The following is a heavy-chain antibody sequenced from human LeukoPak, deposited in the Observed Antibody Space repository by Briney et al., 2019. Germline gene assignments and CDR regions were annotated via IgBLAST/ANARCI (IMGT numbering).Heavy chain of an antibody. CDR2: IRYDGSNK. Sequence: TGGSLSLSCAASGFTFSSYGMHWVRQAPGKGLEWVAFIRYDGSNKYYADSVKGRFTISRDNSKNKLYLQMNSLRAEDTAVYYCAKDYGPGYSSGWYMGYWGQGTLVTVSS. J-gene: IGHJ4*02. D-gene: IGHD6-19*01. V-gene: IGHV3-30*02. CDR3: AKDYGPGYSSGWYMGY. CDR1: GFTFSSYG.